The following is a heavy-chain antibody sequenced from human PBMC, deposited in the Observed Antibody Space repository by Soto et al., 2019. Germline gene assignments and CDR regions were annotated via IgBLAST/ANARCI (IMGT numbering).Heavy chain of an antibody. J-gene: IGHJ4*02. D-gene: IGHD2-8*02. Sequence: QVYLQESGPGLVKPSGTLSLTCAVSDGSISSKNWLSWVRQPPGKGLEWIGEIYPSGSTNYNPSFKSRVTISVDKSTSQFSLKLSSVTAADTAVYYCARHSYVTGGGYCDYWGQGTLVTVSS. CDR1: DGSISSKNW. CDR2: IYPSGST. CDR3: ARHSYVTGGGYCDY. V-gene: IGHV4-4*02.